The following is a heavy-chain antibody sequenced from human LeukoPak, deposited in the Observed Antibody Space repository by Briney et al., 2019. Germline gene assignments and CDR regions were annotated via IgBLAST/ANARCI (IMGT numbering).Heavy chain of an antibody. J-gene: IGHJ4*02. CDR3: AKDIGGGYSYGSTVFDY. CDR2: ISWDGGST. Sequence: PGGSLRLSCAASGFTFDDYTMHWVRQAPGKGLEWVSLISWDGGSTYYADSVKGRFTISRDNSKNSLYLQMNSLRTEDTALYYCAKDIGGGYSYGSTVFDYWGQGTLVTVSS. CDR1: GFTFDDYT. V-gene: IGHV3-43*01. D-gene: IGHD5-18*01.